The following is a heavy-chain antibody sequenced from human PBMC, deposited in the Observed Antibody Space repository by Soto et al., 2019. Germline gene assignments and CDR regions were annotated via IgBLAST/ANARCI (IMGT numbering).Heavy chain of an antibody. V-gene: IGHV4-31*03. Sequence: SETLSLTCTVSGGSISSGGYYWSWIRQHPGKGLEWIGYIYYSGSTYYNPSLKSRVTISVDTSKNQFSLKLSSVTAADTAVYYCARDSLVRPVARQSNDAFDIWGQGTMVTVSS. J-gene: IGHJ3*02. CDR3: ARDSLVRPVARQSNDAFDI. CDR2: IYYSGST. D-gene: IGHD3-10*01. CDR1: GGSISSGGYY.